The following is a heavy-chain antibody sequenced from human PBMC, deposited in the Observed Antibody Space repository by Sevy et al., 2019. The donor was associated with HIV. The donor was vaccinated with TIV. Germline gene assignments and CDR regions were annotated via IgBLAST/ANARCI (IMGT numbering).Heavy chain of an antibody. CDR3: ARDRRHYGSRKYYDLPDY. D-gene: IGHD3-10*01. V-gene: IGHV1-2*02. Sequence: ASVKVSCKASGYTFTGFYIHWVRHVPGQGLEWMGWINPSSGGTKYAQKFHDRVTMTRDTSITTAYMELRRLRSDDTASYYCARDRRHYGSRKYYDLPDYWGQGTLVTVSS. CDR2: INPSSGGT. J-gene: IGHJ4*02. CDR1: GYTFTGFY.